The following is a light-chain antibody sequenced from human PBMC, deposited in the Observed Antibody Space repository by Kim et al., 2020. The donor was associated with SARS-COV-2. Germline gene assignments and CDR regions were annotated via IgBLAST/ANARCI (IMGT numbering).Light chain of an antibody. V-gene: IGKV3-11*01. CDR3: QQRYDWPLT. CDR2: DTS. J-gene: IGKJ4*01. CDR1: QSVGRY. Sequence: SLSPGERATLSCRASQSVGRYLAWYQQKPGQAPRLLIYDTSSRATGVPARFSGSESGSDFTLSISSLEPEDFAVYYCQQRYDWPLTFGGGTKVEIK.